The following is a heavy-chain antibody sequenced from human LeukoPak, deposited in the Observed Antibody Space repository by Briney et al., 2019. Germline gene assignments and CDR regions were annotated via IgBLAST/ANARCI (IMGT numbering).Heavy chain of an antibody. CDR2: T. V-gene: IGHV4-4*07. CDR3: ARSVWDIVVVPAASYYYYMDV. J-gene: IGHJ6*03. D-gene: IGHD2-2*01. Sequence: TNYNPSLKSRVTMSVDTSKNQFSLKLSSVTAADTAVYYCARSVWDIVVVPAASYYYYMDVWGKGTTVTVSS.